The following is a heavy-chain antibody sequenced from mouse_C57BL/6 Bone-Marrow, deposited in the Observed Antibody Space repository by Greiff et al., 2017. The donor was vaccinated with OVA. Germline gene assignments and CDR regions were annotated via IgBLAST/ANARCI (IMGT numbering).Heavy chain of an antibody. J-gene: IGHJ1*03. CDR2: INPNNGGT. D-gene: IGHD1-1*01. Sequence: EVQLQQSGPELVKPGASVKMSCKASGYTFTDYNMHWVKQSHGKSLEWIGYINPNNGGTSYNQKFKGKATLTVNKSSSTAYMELRSLTSEDSAVYYCARTRDGSSYGYFDVWGTGTTVTVSS. CDR1: GYTFTDYN. V-gene: IGHV1-22*01. CDR3: ARTRDGSSYGYFDV.